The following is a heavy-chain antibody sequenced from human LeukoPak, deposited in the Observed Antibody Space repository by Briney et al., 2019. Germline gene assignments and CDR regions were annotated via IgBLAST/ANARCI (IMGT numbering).Heavy chain of an antibody. D-gene: IGHD3-10*01. J-gene: IGHJ4*02. V-gene: IGHV4-59*01. CDR1: GGSISSNF. CDR3: ARSYNSGSYYPYYFDY. CDR2: IYYTGST. Sequence: SGTLSLTCTVSGGSISSNFWSWVRQPPGQRLEWIRSIYYTGSTNYNPSLKSRITMSVDTSKNQFSRKLSSVTAADTAVYYCARSYNSGSYYPYYFDYWGQGTLVTVSS.